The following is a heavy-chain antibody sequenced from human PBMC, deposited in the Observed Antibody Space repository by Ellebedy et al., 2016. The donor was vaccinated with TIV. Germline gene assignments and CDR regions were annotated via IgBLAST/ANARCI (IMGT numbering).Heavy chain of an antibody. CDR3: ARRGYSSGPYWAFDV. CDR1: GYTFTSYF. D-gene: IGHD2-15*01. V-gene: IGHV1-2*04. J-gene: IGHJ3*01. Sequence: AASVKVSCKASGYTFTSYFMHWLRQAPRQGLEWMGWINPKSGGTNYGQNFQGWVTLTRDTSTSTAYMDLSRLTDDDTAIYYCARRGYSSGPYWAFDVWGQGTMVTVSS. CDR2: INPKSGGT.